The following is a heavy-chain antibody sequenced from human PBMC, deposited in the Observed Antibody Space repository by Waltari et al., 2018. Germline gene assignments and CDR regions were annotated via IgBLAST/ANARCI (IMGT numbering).Heavy chain of an antibody. CDR1: GFTFSSYA. V-gene: IGHV3-23*01. D-gene: IGHD4-17*01. J-gene: IGHJ4*02. Sequence: EVQLLESGGGLVQPGGSLRLSCAASGFTFSSYAMSWVRQAPGKGLEWVAASSGSGGSTYYAESVKGRFTIARDNSKNTLYLQMNSLRAEDTAVYYCAKDYMTTVTIIDYWGQGTLVTVSS. CDR3: AKDYMTTVTIIDY. CDR2: SSGSGGST.